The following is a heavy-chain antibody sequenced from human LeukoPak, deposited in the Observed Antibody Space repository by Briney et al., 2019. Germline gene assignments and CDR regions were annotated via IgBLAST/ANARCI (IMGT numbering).Heavy chain of an antibody. CDR3: ARDQQLRYFDWLSTDYYYYGMDV. V-gene: IGHV4-31*03. J-gene: IGHJ6*02. Sequence: SQTLSLTCTVSGGSISSGGYYWSWVRQNPGKGLEWIGYIYYSGSTYYNPSLKSRVTISVDTSKNQFSLKLSSVTAADTAVYYCARDQQLRYFDWLSTDYYYYGMDVWGQGTTVTVSS. D-gene: IGHD3-9*01. CDR2: IYYSGST. CDR1: GGSISSGGYY.